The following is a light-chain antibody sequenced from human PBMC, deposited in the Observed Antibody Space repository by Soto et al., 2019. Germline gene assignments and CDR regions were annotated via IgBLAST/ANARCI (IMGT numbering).Light chain of an antibody. V-gene: IGLV2-8*01. J-gene: IGLJ1*01. Sequence: QSVLTQPPSASGSPGQSLTISCTGTSSDVGFYNFVSWYQQRPGKAPKLVIYEVTKRPSGVPDRFSGSKSGSTASLTVSGLQADDEAHYYCASYEGTRLVVFGCGTKLTV. CDR2: EVT. CDR1: SSDVGFYNF. CDR3: ASYEGTRLVV.